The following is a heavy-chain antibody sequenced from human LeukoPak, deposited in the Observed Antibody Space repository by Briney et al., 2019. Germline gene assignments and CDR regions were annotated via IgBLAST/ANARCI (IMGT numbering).Heavy chain of an antibody. CDR3: ARDSGSGSNDY. CDR2: ISAGNGNT. Sequence: ASVKVSCKASGYTFTSYAIHWVRQAPGQRLEWMGWISAGNGNTKYSQNFQGRVTFISNTSATTASMELSSLRSEDAAVYYCARDSGSGSNDYWGQGTLVTVSS. D-gene: IGHD1-26*01. V-gene: IGHV1-3*01. CDR1: GYTFTSYA. J-gene: IGHJ4*02.